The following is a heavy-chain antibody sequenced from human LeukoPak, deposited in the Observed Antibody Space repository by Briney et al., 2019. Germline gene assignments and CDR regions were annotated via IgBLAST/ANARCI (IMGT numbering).Heavy chain of an antibody. Sequence: SETLSLTCTVSGGSISSSSYYWGWVRQPPGKGPEWIGTIYYSGSTYYNPSLKSRVTISVDTSKNQFSLNLSSVTAADTAVYYCARHFTMRISGNPYYYYMDVWGKGTTVTVSS. CDR2: IYYSGST. CDR3: ARHFTMRISGNPYYYYMDV. D-gene: IGHD3-10*01. V-gene: IGHV4-39*01. J-gene: IGHJ6*03. CDR1: GGSISSSSYY.